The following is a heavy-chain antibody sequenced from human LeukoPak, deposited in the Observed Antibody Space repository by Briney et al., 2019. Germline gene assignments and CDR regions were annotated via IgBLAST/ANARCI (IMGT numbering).Heavy chain of an antibody. CDR2: ISSSSSYI. D-gene: IGHD2-2*01. J-gene: IGHJ4*02. CDR3: AKELGETRGVVPTGPNDY. Sequence: KPGGSLRLSCAASGFTFSSYSMNWVRQAPGRGLEWVSSISSSSSYIYYADSVKGRFTISRDNAKNSLYLQMNSLRAEDTAVYYCAKELGETRGVVPTGPNDYWGQGTLVTVSS. V-gene: IGHV3-21*04. CDR1: GFTFSSYS.